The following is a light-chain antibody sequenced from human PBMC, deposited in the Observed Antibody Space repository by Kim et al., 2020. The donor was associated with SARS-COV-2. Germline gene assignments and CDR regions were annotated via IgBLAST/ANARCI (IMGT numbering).Light chain of an antibody. CDR3: SSYTSSSTLV. CDR2: DVS. J-gene: IGLJ2*01. V-gene: IGLV2-14*04. CDR1: SSDVGGYNY. Sequence: GQSITISRTGTSSDVGGYNYVSWYQQHPGKAPKLMIYDVSKRPSGVSNRFSGSKSGNKASLTISGLQAEDEADYYCSSYTSSSTLVFGGGTQLTVL.